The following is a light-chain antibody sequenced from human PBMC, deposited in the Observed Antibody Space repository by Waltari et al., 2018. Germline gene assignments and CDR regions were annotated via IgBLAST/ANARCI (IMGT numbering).Light chain of an antibody. CDR2: YVS. CDR3: NSYAGSSSWV. J-gene: IGLJ3*02. Sequence: QSALTQPASVSGSPGQSITISCTGPSSDVGFYTYVSWYQQHPGKAPKLMSYYVSERPSGVSNRFSGSKSGNTASLTISGLQAEDEADYYCNSYAGSSSWVFGGGTKLTVL. V-gene: IGLV2-14*01. CDR1: SSDVGFYTY.